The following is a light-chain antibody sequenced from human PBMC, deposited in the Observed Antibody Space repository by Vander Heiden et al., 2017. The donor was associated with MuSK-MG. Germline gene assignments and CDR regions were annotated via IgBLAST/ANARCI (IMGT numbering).Light chain of an antibody. V-gene: IGKV3-20*01. J-gene: IGKJ4*01. CDR2: GAS. Sequence: EIVLTQSPGTLSLSPGERATLSCRASQSVSSSYLAWYQQKPGQALRLLIYGASSRATGIPDRFSGSGSGTDFTLTISRLEPEDFAVYYCQQDGNSPLTFGGGTKVEIK. CDR1: QSVSSSY. CDR3: QQDGNSPLT.